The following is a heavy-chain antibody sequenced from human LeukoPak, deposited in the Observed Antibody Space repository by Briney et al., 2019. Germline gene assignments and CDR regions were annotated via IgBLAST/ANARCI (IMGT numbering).Heavy chain of an antibody. CDR1: GGSISSYY. CDR3: ARGPARTIFGVVTPFDY. Sequence: SETLSLTCTVSGGSISSYYWSWIRQPPGKGLEWIGYIYYSGSTNYNPSLKSRVTISVDTPKNQFSLKLSSVTAADTAVYYCARGPARTIFGVVTPFDYWGQGTLVTVSS. V-gene: IGHV4-59*01. J-gene: IGHJ4*02. D-gene: IGHD3-3*01. CDR2: IYYSGST.